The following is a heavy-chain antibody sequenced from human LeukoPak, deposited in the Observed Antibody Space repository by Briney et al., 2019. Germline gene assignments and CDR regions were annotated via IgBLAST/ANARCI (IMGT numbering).Heavy chain of an antibody. Sequence: GESLRISCKGSGYSFISYWIIWVRQMAGKGLEWMGRIDPSDSYTNYSASFQGHVTISADKSISTAYLQWSSLKASDTAMYYCARHYSGYEGFDYWGQGTLVTVSS. D-gene: IGHD5-12*01. V-gene: IGHV5-10-1*01. CDR2: IDPSDSYT. CDR3: ARHYSGYEGFDY. CDR1: GYSFISYW. J-gene: IGHJ4*02.